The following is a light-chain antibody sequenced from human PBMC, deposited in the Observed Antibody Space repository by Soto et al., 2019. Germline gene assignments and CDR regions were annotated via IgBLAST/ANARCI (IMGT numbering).Light chain of an antibody. CDR2: EVS. Sequence: QSALTQPASMSGSPGQSITISCTGSSSDVGRYNYVSWYQQHPGKAPKLVISEVSNRPSGVSDRFSGSKSGNTASLTISGLQSEDEAEYYCSLHTGTSGTLDVFGTGTKLTVL. J-gene: IGLJ1*01. CDR3: SLHTGTSGTLDV. V-gene: IGLV2-14*01. CDR1: SSDVGRYNY.